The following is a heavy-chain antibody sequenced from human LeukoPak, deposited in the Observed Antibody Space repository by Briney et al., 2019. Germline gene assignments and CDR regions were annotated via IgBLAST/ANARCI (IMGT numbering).Heavy chain of an antibody. V-gene: IGHV3-11*01. CDR2: ISSSSSTI. Sequence: GGSLRLSCAASGFTFGDYYMNWIRQAPGKGLEWVSYISSSSSTIYYADSVKGRFTISRDNAKNSLYLQVNSLRAEDTAVYYCAREVGSGSYLRFDAWGQGTLVIVSS. CDR1: GFTFGDYY. J-gene: IGHJ5*02. D-gene: IGHD3-10*01. CDR3: AREVGSGSYLRFDA.